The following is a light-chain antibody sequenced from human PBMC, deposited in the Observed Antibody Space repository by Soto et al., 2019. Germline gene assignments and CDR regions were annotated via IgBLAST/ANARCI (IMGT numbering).Light chain of an antibody. Sequence: DIQMTQSPSTVSAYVGDSVTITCRASQSITTWLAWYQQRPGKAPKLLIYDVSSLQSGVPSRFSGSGSGTEFTLTISSLQPDDFATYYCQQYNSAPITFGQGTRLEI. CDR1: QSITTW. CDR3: QQYNSAPIT. J-gene: IGKJ5*01. V-gene: IGKV1-5*01. CDR2: DVS.